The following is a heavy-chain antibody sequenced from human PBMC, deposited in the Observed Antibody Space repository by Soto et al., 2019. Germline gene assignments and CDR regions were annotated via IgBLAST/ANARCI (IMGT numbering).Heavy chain of an antibody. CDR2: IRIKANSYTT. CDR3: ARDSGKGAYFDY. D-gene: IGHD1-26*01. J-gene: IGHJ4*01. V-gene: IGHV3-72*01. Sequence: EVQLVESGGGLVQPGGSQRLSCAASGFTFSDHYMDWVRQAPGKGLEWVGRIRIKANSYTTDYAASVKGRFTISRDDSKDSLYLQMNSLKTEDTAIYYCARDSGKGAYFDYWGHGTLATVSS. CDR1: GFTFSDHY.